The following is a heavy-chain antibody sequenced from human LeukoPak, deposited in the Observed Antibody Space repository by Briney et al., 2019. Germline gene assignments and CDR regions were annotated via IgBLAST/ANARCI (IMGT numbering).Heavy chain of an antibody. D-gene: IGHD3-16*02. V-gene: IGHV1-18*04. CDR1: GYTFTGYY. CDR2: ISAYNGNT. CDR3: ARGYDYVWGSYRYQISTYFDY. J-gene: IGHJ4*02. Sequence: ASVKVSCKASGYTFTGYYMHWVRQAPGQGLEWMGWISAYNGNTNYAQKLQGRVTMTTDTSTSTAYMELRSLRSDDTAVYYCARGYDYVWGSYRYQISTYFDYWGQGTLVTVSS.